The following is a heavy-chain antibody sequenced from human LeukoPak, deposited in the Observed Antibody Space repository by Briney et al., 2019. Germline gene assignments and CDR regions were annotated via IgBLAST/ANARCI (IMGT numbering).Heavy chain of an antibody. CDR2: IYYSGST. J-gene: IGHJ3*02. V-gene: IGHV4-59*08. CDR3: ASGSDYYDSSGYDAFDI. D-gene: IGHD3-22*01. CDR1: GGSISSYY. Sequence: PSKTPSLNGTVSGGSISSYYWSWIRKPPGKGLEWIGYIYYSGSTNYNPSLKSRVTISVDTAKNQFSLKLSSVTAADTAVYYCASGSDYYDSSGYDAFDIWGQGTMVSVSS.